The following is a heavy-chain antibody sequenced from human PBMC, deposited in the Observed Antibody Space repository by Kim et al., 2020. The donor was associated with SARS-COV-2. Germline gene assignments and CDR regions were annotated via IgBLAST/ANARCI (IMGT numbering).Heavy chain of an antibody. CDR2: IKSKTDGGTT. CDR3: TTTRIQLWTVDY. D-gene: IGHD5-18*01. V-gene: IGHV3-15*01. Sequence: GGSLRLSCAASGFTFSNAWMSWVRQAPGKGLEWVGRIKSKTDGGTTDYAAPVKGRFTISRDDSKNTLYLQMNSLKTEDTAVYYCTTTRIQLWTVDYWGQGTLVTVSS. CDR1: GFTFSNAW. J-gene: IGHJ4*02.